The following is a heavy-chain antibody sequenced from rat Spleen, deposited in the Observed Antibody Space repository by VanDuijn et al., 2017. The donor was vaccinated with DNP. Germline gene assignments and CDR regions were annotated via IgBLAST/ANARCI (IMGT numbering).Heavy chain of an antibody. CDR3: ASLWTLTY. CDR1: GFTFSDYN. Sequence: EVQLVESGGGLVQPGRSLKLSCAASGFTFSDYNMGWVRQAPGKGLEWVATIIHDGSRTHYRDSVKGRFTISRDNAKNTLYLQMDSLRSEDTATYYCASLWTLTYWGQGTLVTVSS. CDR2: IIHDGSRT. V-gene: IGHV5S10*01. J-gene: IGHJ3*01. D-gene: IGHD1-3*01.